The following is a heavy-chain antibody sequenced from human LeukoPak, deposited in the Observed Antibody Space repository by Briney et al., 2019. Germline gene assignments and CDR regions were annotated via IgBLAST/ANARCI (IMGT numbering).Heavy chain of an antibody. CDR2: ISSSSSNI. V-gene: IGHV3-21*04. D-gene: IGHD6-19*01. Sequence: PGGSLRLSCAASGFTFSSYSMNWVRQAPGKGLEWVSSISSSSSNIYYADSVKGRFTISRDNAKNSLYLQMNSLRAEDTAVYYCAKDQSTSGYSSGWFWYYWGQGTLVTVSS. CDR1: GFTFSSYS. J-gene: IGHJ4*02. CDR3: AKDQSTSGYSSGWFWYY.